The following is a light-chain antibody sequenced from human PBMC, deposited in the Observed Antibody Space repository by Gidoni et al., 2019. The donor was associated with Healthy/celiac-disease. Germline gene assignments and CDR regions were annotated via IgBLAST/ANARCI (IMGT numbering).Light chain of an antibody. CDR1: QSLLHSNGYNY. CDR3: LQALQTSLT. J-gene: IGKJ4*01. CDR2: LGS. V-gene: IGKV2-28*01. Sequence: DIVMTESPLSLPVTPGEPASISCRSSQSLLHSNGYNYLDWYLQKPGQSPQLLVYLGSNRASGVPDRFSGSGSGTDFTLKISRVEAENVGVSYCLQALQTSLTFGGWTKVEIK.